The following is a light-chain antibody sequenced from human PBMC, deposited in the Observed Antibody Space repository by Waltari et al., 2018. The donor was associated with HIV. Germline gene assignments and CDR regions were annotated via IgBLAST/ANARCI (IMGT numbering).Light chain of an antibody. V-gene: IGKV4-1*01. CDR3: QQYYSTPPT. Sequence: DIVMTQSPHSLALSLGERATINCKSSQSIFYSTKNENFLALYQQKQGQSPKLIIYWASTRASGVTDRFSGSGSRTDFTLSISSLQSEDVAVYFCQQYYSTPPTFGQGTRVEIK. CDR2: WAS. J-gene: IGKJ1*01. CDR1: QSIFYSTKNENF.